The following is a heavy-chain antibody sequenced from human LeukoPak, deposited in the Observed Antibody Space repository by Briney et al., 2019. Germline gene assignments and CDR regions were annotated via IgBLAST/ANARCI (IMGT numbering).Heavy chain of an antibody. CDR3: AELGITMIGGV. Sequence: QPGGSLRLSCAASGFTFSSYEMNWVRQAPGKGLEWVSYISSSGSTIYYADSVKGRFTISRDNAENSLYLQMNSLRAEDTAVYYCAELGITMIGGVWGEGTTVTISS. D-gene: IGHD3-10*02. CDR2: ISSSGSTI. J-gene: IGHJ6*04. CDR1: GFTFSSYE. V-gene: IGHV3-48*03.